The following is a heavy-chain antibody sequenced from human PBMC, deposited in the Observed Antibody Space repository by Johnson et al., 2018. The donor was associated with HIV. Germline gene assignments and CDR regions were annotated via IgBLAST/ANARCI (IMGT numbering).Heavy chain of an antibody. V-gene: IGHV3-30-3*01. CDR3: ARNPIRDFWSGSGDAFDI. D-gene: IGHD3-3*01. Sequence: QVQLVESGGGVVQPGRSLRLSCASSGFTFSSYAMHWVRQAPGKGLKWVAVISYEGNNKYYADSVKGRFTISRDNAKNSLYLQMNSLRAEDTALYYCARNPIRDFWSGSGDAFDIWGQGTMVTVSS. CDR2: ISYEGNNK. CDR1: GFTFSSYA. J-gene: IGHJ3*02.